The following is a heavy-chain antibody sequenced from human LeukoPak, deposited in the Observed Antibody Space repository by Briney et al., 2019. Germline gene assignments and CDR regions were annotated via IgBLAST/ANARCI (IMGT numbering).Heavy chain of an antibody. Sequence: PSETLSLTCTVSGGSISSYYWNWIRQPAGKGLEWIGRIYSSGDTNYNPALKSRVTISVDNSKNQFSLKLSSVTAADTAVYYCARSHSGVTSPFDPWGQGTLVTVSS. V-gene: IGHV4-4*07. J-gene: IGHJ5*02. CDR3: ARSHSGVTSPFDP. CDR2: IYSSGDT. D-gene: IGHD5-18*01. CDR1: GGSISSYY.